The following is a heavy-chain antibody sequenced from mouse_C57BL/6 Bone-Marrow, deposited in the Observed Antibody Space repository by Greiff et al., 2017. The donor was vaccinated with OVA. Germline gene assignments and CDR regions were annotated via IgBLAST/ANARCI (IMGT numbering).Heavy chain of an antibody. CDR2: INPSTGGT. V-gene: IGHV1-42*01. Sequence: EVKLMESGPELVKPGASVKISCKASGYSFTGYYMNWVKQSPEKSLEWIGEINPSTGGTTYNQKIKAKATLTVDKSSSTAYMQLKSLTSEDSAVYYCARSKKTPHYYAMDYWGQGTSVTVSS. J-gene: IGHJ4*01. CDR3: ARSKKTPHYYAMDY. CDR1: GYSFTGYY.